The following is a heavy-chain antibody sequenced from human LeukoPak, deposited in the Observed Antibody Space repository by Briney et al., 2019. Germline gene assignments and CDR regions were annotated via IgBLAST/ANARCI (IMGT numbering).Heavy chain of an antibody. V-gene: IGHV4-34*08. CDR1: GGTFSGYY. J-gene: IGHJ5*02. CDR2: INYSGST. D-gene: IGHD3-10*01. Sequence: PSETLSLTCAVSGGTFSGYYWSWIRQPPGRGLEWVGGINYSGSTNYNPPLTSGVTISVDTSKNHISLKQSSVTAADTAVGYCLGNLGYVGSGIIQGGWFDPWGQGNLVTVSS. CDR3: LGNLGYVGSGIIQGGWFDP.